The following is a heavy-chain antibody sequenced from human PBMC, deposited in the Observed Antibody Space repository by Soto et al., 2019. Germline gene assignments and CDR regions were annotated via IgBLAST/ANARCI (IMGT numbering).Heavy chain of an antibody. V-gene: IGHV3-30*18. CDR1: GFTFSSYG. Sequence: QVQLVESGGGVVQPGRSLRLSCAASGFTFSSYGMHWVRQAPGKGLEWVAVISYDGSNKYYADSVKGRFTISRDNSKNTLYLQMNSLRGEDTAVYYCAKGRSSSGEMDYWGQGTLVTVSS. D-gene: IGHD6-6*01. CDR2: ISYDGSNK. J-gene: IGHJ4*02. CDR3: AKGRSSSGEMDY.